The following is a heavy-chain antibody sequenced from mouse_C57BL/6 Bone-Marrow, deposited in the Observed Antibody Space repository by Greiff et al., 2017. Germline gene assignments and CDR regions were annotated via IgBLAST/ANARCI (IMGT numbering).Heavy chain of an antibody. CDR1: GYAFSSSW. V-gene: IGHV1-82*01. CDR3: ARGGLLRR. J-gene: IGHJ2*01. Sequence: QVQLQQSGPELVKPGASVKISCKASGYAFSSSWMNWVKQRPGKGLEWIGRIYPGDGDTNYNGKFKGKATLTADKSSSTAYMQLSSLTSGDSAVYFCARGGLLRRWGQGTTLTVSS. D-gene: IGHD1-2*01. CDR2: IYPGDGDT.